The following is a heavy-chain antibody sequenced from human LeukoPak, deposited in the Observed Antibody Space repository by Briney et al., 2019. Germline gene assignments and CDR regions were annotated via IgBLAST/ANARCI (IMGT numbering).Heavy chain of an antibody. J-gene: IGHJ4*02. CDR1: RFTFSSYG. V-gene: IGHV3-33*01. Sequence: GRSLRLSCAASRFTFSSYGMHWVRQAPGKGLEWVAVIWYDGSNKYYADSVKGRFTISRDNSKNTLYLQMNSLRAEDTAVYYCARDRSEATVFDYWGQGTLVTVSS. D-gene: IGHD4-4*01. CDR2: IWYDGSNK. CDR3: ARDRSEATVFDY.